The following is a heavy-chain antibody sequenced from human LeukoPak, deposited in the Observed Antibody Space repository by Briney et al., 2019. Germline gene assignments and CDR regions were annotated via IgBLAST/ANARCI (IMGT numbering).Heavy chain of an antibody. CDR2: ISGSGGST. J-gene: IGHJ4*02. CDR1: GFTFSSYA. Sequence: GGSLRLSCAASGFTFSSYAMSWVRQAPGKGLEWVSAISGSGGSTYYADSVKGGFTISRDNSKNTLYLQMNSLRAEDTAVYYCAKARYYYGSGSYSPLDYWGQGTLVTVSS. D-gene: IGHD3-10*01. V-gene: IGHV3-23*01. CDR3: AKARYYYGSGSYSPLDY.